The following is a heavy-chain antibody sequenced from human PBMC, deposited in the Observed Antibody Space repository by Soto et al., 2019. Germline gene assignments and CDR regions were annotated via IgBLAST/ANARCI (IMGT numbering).Heavy chain of an antibody. Sequence: QVQLVESGGGVVQPGTSLRLSCAPSGFTFSSYGMHWVRQAPGKGLEWVAVIWYDGSKQYYADSVKGRFTISRDNCKNTLYLKMNSMRAEDTAVYYCARDPGVTNYYFDYWGQGTLVTVSS. CDR3: ARDPGVTNYYFDY. V-gene: IGHV3-33*01. CDR1: GFTFSSYG. J-gene: IGHJ4*02. D-gene: IGHD3-3*01. CDR2: IWYDGSKQ.